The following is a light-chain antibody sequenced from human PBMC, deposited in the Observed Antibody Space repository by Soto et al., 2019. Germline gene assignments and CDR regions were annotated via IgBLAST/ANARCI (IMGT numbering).Light chain of an antibody. Sequence: AIQMTQTPSSLSASVGDRVTITCRASQGIRSDLGWYQQKPGIAPKLLIYGASTLQSGVPSRFSGSGSGTDFTLTISSLQPEDFATYYCLQDYNYPHTFGQGTKLEIK. V-gene: IGKV1-6*01. CDR3: LQDYNYPHT. CDR1: QGIRSD. CDR2: GAS. J-gene: IGKJ2*01.